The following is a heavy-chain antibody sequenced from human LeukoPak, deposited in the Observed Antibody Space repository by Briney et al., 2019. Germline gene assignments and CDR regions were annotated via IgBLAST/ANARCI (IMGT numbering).Heavy chain of an antibody. CDR3: ARDSQLEPDYYYYYMDV. D-gene: IGHD1-1*01. V-gene: IGHV3-48*01. CDR1: GFTFSSYS. CDR2: ISSSSSTI. Sequence: GGSLRLSCAASGFTFSSYSMNWVRQAPGKGLEWVSYISSSSSTIYYADSVKGRFTISRDNAKNSLYLQMNSLRAEDTAVYYCARDSQLEPDYYYYYMDVWGKGTTVTVSS. J-gene: IGHJ6*03.